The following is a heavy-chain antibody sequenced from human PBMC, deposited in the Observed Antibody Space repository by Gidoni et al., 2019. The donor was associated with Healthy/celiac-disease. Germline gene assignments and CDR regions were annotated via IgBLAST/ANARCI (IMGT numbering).Heavy chain of an antibody. CDR2: IYSSGST. J-gene: IGHJ4*02. CDR1: GGSISSGGYY. V-gene: IGHV4-31*03. D-gene: IGHD3-10*01. CDR3: ARTDDGSGSHHFDY. Sequence: QVQLQESGPGLVKPSQTLSLTCTVSGGSISSGGYYWSWIRQHPGKGLEWIGYIYSSGSTYYNPSLKSRVTISVDTSKNQFSLKLSYVTAADTAVYYCARTDDGSGSHHFDYWGQGTLVTVSS.